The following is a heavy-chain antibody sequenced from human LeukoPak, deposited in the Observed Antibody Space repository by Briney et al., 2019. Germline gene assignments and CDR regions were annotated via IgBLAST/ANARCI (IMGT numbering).Heavy chain of an antibody. CDR1: GFTFSSYA. V-gene: IGHV3-23*01. D-gene: IGHD3-22*01. Sequence: GGSLRLSCAASGFTFSSYAMSGVRQAPGKGLGWVSAISGSGGSTYYADSVKGRFTISRDNSKNTLYLQMNSRRAEDTAGYYCAKDGPHDSMEGFDYGGQGNRVTVSS. CDR2: ISGSGGST. CDR3: AKDGPHDSMEGFDY. J-gene: IGHJ4*02.